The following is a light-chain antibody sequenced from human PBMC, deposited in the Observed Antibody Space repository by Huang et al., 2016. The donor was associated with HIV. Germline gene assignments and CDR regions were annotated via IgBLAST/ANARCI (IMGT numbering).Light chain of an antibody. CDR2: AAS. Sequence: EIVLTQSPGTLSLSPGERATLSCRASQSISADYLAWYQQKPGQAPRLLIYAASSTATGIPDRFSGSGSGTDFTLTIYRQEPEDFAVYFCQQYAGSPWTFGQGTKVEIK. V-gene: IGKV3-20*01. J-gene: IGKJ1*01. CDR1: QSISADY. CDR3: QQYAGSPWT.